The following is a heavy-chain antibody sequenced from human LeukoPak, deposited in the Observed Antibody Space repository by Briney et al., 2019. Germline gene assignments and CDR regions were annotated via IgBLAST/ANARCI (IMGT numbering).Heavy chain of an antibody. CDR1: GFTVSSNY. CDR3: ARVTTSGSYKFDN. V-gene: IGHV3-66*01. J-gene: IGHJ4*02. D-gene: IGHD3-10*01. Sequence: PGGSLRLSCAASGFTVSSNYMSWVRQAPGKGLEWVSTIYSGGGTYYVDSVKGRFTVSRDNSKNTLYLQMNSLRAEDTAVYYCARVTTSGSYKFDNWGQGTLVTVSS. CDR2: IYSGGGT.